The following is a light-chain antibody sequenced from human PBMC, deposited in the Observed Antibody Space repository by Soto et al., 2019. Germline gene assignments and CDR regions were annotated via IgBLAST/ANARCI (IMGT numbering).Light chain of an antibody. CDR1: QSVSSN. CDR2: VAS. V-gene: IGKV3-15*01. J-gene: IGKJ4*01. Sequence: EIVMTQSPATLSVSPGERATLSCRASQSVSSNLAWYQQKPGQTPKLLIYVASTRATGIPARFSGSGSGKEFPLTISRLQSEDFASYFWQQYNGLPLTFGGGTKVEFK. CDR3: QQYNGLPLT.